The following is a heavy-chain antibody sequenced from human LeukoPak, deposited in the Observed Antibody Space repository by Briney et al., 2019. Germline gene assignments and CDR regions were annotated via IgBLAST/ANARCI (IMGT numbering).Heavy chain of an antibody. V-gene: IGHV5-51*01. CDR1: GYSFTSYW. D-gene: IGHD3-10*01. CDR3: ASHPHAGITMVVGAFDI. J-gene: IGHJ3*02. Sequence: GDSLKISCKGSGYSFTSYWIGWVRQMPGKGLEWMGLIYPGDSDTRYSPSFQGQVTISADKSISTAYLQWSSLKASDTAMYYCASHPHAGITMVVGAFDIWGQGTMVTVSS. CDR2: IYPGDSDT.